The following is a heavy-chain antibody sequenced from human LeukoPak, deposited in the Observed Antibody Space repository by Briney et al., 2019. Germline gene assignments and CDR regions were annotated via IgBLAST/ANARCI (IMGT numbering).Heavy chain of an antibody. D-gene: IGHD2-2*02. Sequence: GGSLRLSCAASGCSFSSYWMNWVRQAPGKGLVWVAHINTDGRTTTYADSVKGRFTVARDNAKNTLYLEMNRLRAEDTAVYYCARDNTYMFDYWGQGTQVTVSS. CDR3: ARDNTYMFDY. J-gene: IGHJ4*02. CDR2: INTDGRTT. V-gene: IGHV3-74*01. CDR1: GCSFSSYW.